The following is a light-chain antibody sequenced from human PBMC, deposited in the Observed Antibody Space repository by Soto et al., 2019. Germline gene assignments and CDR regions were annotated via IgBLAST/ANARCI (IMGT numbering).Light chain of an antibody. CDR2: DVS. Sequence: QSALTQPASVSGSPGQSITISCTGTSSDIGSYNYVSWYQQHPGKTPKLMIYDVSNRPSGISSRFSGSKSGNTASLTISGLQAEDEADYYCISYTTSSTHVFGSGTKVTVL. CDR1: SSDIGSYNY. J-gene: IGLJ1*01. CDR3: ISYTTSSTHV. V-gene: IGLV2-14*01.